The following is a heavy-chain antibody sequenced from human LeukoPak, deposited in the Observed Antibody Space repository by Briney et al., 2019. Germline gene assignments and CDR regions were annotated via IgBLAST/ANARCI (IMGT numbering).Heavy chain of an antibody. CDR3: ARGAYDYVWGSYRYRYYFDY. V-gene: IGHV1-2*02. D-gene: IGHD3-16*02. CDR1: GYTFTGYY. Sequence: ASVKVSCKASGYTFTGYYMHWVRQAPGQGHEWMGWINPNSGGTNYAQKFQGRVTMTRDTSISTAYMELSRLRSDDTAVYYCARGAYDYVWGSYRYRYYFDYWGQGTLVTVSS. J-gene: IGHJ4*02. CDR2: INPNSGGT.